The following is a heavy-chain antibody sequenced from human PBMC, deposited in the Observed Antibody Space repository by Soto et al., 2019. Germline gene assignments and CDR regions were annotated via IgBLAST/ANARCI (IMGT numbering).Heavy chain of an antibody. V-gene: IGHV1-18*01. D-gene: IGHD3-9*01. Sequence: QGQLVQSGAEVKKPGASVKVSCKASGYTFTSYGISWVRQAPGQGLEWMGWISAYNGNTNYAQKFQGRVTMTTDTSTSTAYMELRSLRSDDTAMYYCARPYYDILTGYLYYYGMDVWGQGTTVTVSS. J-gene: IGHJ6*02. CDR2: ISAYNGNT. CDR1: GYTFTSYG. CDR3: ARPYYDILTGYLYYYGMDV.